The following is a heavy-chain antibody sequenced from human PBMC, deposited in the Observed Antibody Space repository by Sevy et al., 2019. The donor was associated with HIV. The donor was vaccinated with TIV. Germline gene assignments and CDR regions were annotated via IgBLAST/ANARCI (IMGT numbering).Heavy chain of an antibody. CDR1: GFTFDSYA. Sequence: GGSLRLSCAASGFTFDSYAMHWVRQVAGKGLEWVSTISGSGYATYYADSVKGRFIISRDTSRNTLYLQMNSLRVEDSAIYFCAKVCVTVFGVVVTFDSWGQGTLVTVSS. CDR3: AKVCVTVFGVVVTFDS. CDR2: ISGSGYAT. V-gene: IGHV3-23*01. D-gene: IGHD3-3*01. J-gene: IGHJ4*02.